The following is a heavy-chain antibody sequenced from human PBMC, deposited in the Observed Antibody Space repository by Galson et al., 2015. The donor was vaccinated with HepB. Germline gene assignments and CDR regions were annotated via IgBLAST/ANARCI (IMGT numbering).Heavy chain of an antibody. V-gene: IGHV6-1*01. D-gene: IGHD3-3*01. CDR2: TYYRSKWYN. Sequence: CAIPGDSVSSNSAAWNWIRQSPSRGLEWLGRTYYRSKWYNDYAVSVKSRVIINPDTSKNQFSLQLNSVTPDDTDVYYCARDLSFRFFDWGQGTLVTVSS. CDR1: GDSVSSNSAA. CDR3: ARDLSFRFFD. J-gene: IGHJ4*02.